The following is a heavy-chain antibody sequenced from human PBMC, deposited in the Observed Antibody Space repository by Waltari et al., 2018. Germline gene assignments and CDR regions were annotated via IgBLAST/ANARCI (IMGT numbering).Heavy chain of an antibody. D-gene: IGHD1-26*01. Sequence: QLQLQESGPGLVKPSETLSLTCTVSGGSIISSSYYWGWIRQPPGKGLEWIGDVYYSGSTYYNPSLKSRITLSVDMSKNQFSLKLSSVTATDTAVYYCARHGVGATRTDYWGQGTLVSVSS. V-gene: IGHV4-39*01. J-gene: IGHJ4*02. CDR1: GGSIISSSYY. CDR2: VYYSGST. CDR3: ARHGVGATRTDY.